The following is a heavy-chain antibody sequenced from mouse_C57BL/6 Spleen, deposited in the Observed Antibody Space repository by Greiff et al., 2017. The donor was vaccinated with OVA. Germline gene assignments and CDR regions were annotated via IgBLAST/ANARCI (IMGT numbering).Heavy chain of an antibody. CDR2: INPNNGGT. J-gene: IGHJ1*03. CDR3: ARLGFEGAPWYFDV. Sequence: EVQLQESGPELVKPGASVKIPCKASGYTFTDYNMDWVKQSHGKSLEWIGDINPNNGGTIYNQKFKGKATLTVDKSSSTAYMELRSLTSEDTAVYYCARLGFEGAPWYFDVWGTGTTVTVSS. CDR1: GYTFTDYN. V-gene: IGHV1-18*01.